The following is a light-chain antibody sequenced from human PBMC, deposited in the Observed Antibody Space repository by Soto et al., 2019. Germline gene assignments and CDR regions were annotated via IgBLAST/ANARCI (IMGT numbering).Light chain of an antibody. CDR3: QQYDTLPSIT. Sequence: EIVMTQSPATLSVSPGEGATLSCRASQSVRTKLAWYQQKAGQAPRLLIYGASTRATGVSDRFSGSGSGTEYTLTISILQSEDFAVYYCQQYDTLPSITFGQGTRLEIK. V-gene: IGKV3-15*01. CDR2: GAS. J-gene: IGKJ5*01. CDR1: QSVRTK.